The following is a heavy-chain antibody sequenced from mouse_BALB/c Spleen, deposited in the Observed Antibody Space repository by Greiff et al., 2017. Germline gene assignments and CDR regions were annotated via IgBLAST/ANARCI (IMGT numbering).Heavy chain of an antibody. CDR2: IAPGSGST. J-gene: IGHJ3*01. CDR1: GYTFTSYW. V-gene: IGHV1S41*01. CDR3: GRTAEAWFAD. Sequence: DLVKPGASVKLSCKASGYTFTSYWINWIKQRPGQGLEWIGRIAPGSGSTYYNEMFKGKATLTVDTSSSTGYIQLSSLSSEDSAVYFGGRTAEAWFADWGAGTLVTVSA.